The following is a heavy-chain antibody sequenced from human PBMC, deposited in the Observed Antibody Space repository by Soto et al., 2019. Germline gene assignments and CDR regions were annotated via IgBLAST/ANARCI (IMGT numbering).Heavy chain of an antibody. CDR1: GYTFTSYD. D-gene: IGHD6-19*01. CDR2: MNPNSGNT. Sequence: ASVKVSCKASGYTFTSYDINWVRQATGQGLEWMGWMNPNSGNTGYAQKFQGRVTMTRNTSISTAYMELSSLRSEDTAVYYCAIGATDDPGAVAGSDIWGQGTMVTVSS. J-gene: IGHJ3*02. CDR3: AIGATDDPGAVAGSDI. V-gene: IGHV1-8*01.